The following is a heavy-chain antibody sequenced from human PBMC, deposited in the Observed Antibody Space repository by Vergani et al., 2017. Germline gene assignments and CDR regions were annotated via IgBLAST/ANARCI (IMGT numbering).Heavy chain of an antibody. CDR3: ARPSAPGDYDALDI. V-gene: IGHV3-30-3*01. CDR1: EFTLSDVW. CDR2: ISYDGSNK. D-gene: IGHD4-17*01. J-gene: IGHJ3*02. Sequence: QLVESGGGLVKPGGSLRLSCAASEFTLSDVWMSWVRQAPGKGLEWVAVISYDGSNKYYADSVKGRFTISRDNSKNTLYLQMNSLRAEDTAVYYCARPSAPGDYDALDIWGQGTMVTVSS.